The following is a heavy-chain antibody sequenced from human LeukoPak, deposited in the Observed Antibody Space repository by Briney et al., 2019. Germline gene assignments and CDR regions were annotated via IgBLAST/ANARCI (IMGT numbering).Heavy chain of an antibody. CDR3: ARDLFCAGGDLEYNWFDP. J-gene: IGHJ5*02. Sequence: GGSLRLSCAASGFNLRSYAMHWVRQAPGKGLEWVAVISYNGTNKYYADSVKGRFTISRDNSKNTLYLQMHSLRAEDTAVYYCARDLFCAGGDLEYNWFDPWGQGSLVIVSS. D-gene: IGHD3-9*01. V-gene: IGHV3-30*04. CDR2: ISYNGTNK. CDR1: GFNLRSYA.